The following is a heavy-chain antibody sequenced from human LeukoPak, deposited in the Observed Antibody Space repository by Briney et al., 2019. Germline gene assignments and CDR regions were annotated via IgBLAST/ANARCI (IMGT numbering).Heavy chain of an antibody. CDR2: IYYSGST. Sequence: SETLSVTCTVSGGSISSYYWSWIRQPPGKGLEWIGYIYYSGSTNYNPSLKSRVTISVDTSKNQFSLKLSSVTAADTAVYYCAREDYGDYVNYWGQGTLVTVSS. J-gene: IGHJ4*02. CDR1: GGSISSYY. D-gene: IGHD4-17*01. V-gene: IGHV4-59*12. CDR3: AREDYGDYVNY.